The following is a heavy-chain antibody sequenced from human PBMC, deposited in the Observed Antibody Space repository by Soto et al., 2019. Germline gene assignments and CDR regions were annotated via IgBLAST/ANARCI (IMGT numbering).Heavy chain of an antibody. CDR3: ARSGYSSSWYNYYYGMGV. V-gene: IGHV1-3*01. Sequence: ASVKVSCKASGYTFTSYAMHWVRQAPGQRLEWMGWINAGNGNAKYSQKFQGRVTITRDTSASTAYMELSSLRSEDTAVYYCARSGYSSSWYNYYYGMGVWGQGTTVTVSS. CDR1: GYTFTSYA. D-gene: IGHD6-13*01. CDR2: INAGNGNA. J-gene: IGHJ6*02.